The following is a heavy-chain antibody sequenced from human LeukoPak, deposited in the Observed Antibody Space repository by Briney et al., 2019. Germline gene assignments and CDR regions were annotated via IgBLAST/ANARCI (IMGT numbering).Heavy chain of an antibody. CDR1: GFTFSSYW. CDR3: ARGTKNSDYYGMDV. D-gene: IGHD1-7*01. V-gene: IGHV3-74*01. CDR2: INSDGSST. Sequence: GGSLRLSCAASGFTFSSYWMHWVRQAPGKGLVWVSRINSDGSSTSYADSVKGRFTISRDNAKNSLYLQMNSLRAEDTAVYYCARGTKNSDYYGMDVWGQGTTVTVSS. J-gene: IGHJ6*02.